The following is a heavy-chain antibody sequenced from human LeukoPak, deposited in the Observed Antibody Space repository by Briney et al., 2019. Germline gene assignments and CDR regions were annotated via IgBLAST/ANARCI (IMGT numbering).Heavy chain of an antibody. D-gene: IGHD3-10*01. V-gene: IGHV1-69*13. CDR2: IIPIFGSA. Sequence: SVKVSFKASGGTFSSYALSWVRQAPGQGLEWMGGIIPIFGSAKYAQKFQGRVTITADEFTSTAYMELSSLRSEDTAVYYCAKEITMVRGVLTVPRYYFDFWGQGTLVTVSS. CDR1: GGTFSSYA. J-gene: IGHJ4*02. CDR3: AKEITMVRGVLTVPRYYFDF.